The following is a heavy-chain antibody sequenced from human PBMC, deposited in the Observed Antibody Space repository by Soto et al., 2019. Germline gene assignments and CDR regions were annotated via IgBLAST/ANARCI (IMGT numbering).Heavy chain of an antibody. J-gene: IGHJ2*01. CDR1: GFTFNNFA. Sequence: EVQLLESGGGLVQPGGSRRLSCAASGFTFNNFAMSWVRQAPGKGLEWVSTISGSDGDTFYADSVKGRFTIPRDNSKNTLFLQMNSLRAEDTALYYCAKDHGDYRDWYFDLWGRGTLVSVSS. V-gene: IGHV3-23*01. CDR2: ISGSDGDT. D-gene: IGHD4-17*01. CDR3: AKDHGDYRDWYFDL.